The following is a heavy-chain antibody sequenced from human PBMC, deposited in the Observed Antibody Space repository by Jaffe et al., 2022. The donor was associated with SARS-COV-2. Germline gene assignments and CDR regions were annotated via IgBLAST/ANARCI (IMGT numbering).Heavy chain of an antibody. CDR2: INQDGSEK. Sequence: EVQLVESGGGLVQPGESLRLSCAASGFTFSSYWMSWVRQAPGKGLEWVANINQDGSEKYYVDSVKGRFTISRDNAKNSLYLQMNSLRAEDTAVYYCARALYIVVPGNLWGQGTLVTVSS. J-gene: IGHJ4*02. CDR3: ARALYIVVPGNL. D-gene: IGHD6-19*01. CDR1: GFTFSSYW. V-gene: IGHV3-7*01.